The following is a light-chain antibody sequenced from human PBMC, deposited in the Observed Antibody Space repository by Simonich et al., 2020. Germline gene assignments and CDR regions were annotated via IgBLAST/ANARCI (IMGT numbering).Light chain of an antibody. V-gene: IGLV2-8*01. J-gene: IGLJ3*02. CDR1: RRDVGGYNY. CDR2: EVS. CDR3: SSYAGSNNFEV. Sequence: QSALTQPPSASGSPGQSVTISCTGTRRDVGGYNYVSWYQQHPGKAPKLMIYEVSKRPSGVPDRFSGSKSGNTASLTVSGLQAEDEADYYCSSYAGSNNFEVFGGGTKLTVL.